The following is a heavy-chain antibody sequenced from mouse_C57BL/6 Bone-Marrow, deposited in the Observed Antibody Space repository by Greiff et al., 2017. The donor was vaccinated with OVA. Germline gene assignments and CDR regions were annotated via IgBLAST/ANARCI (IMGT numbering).Heavy chain of an antibody. D-gene: IGHD2-2*01. V-gene: IGHV1-85*01. CDR3: DRDGYDSD. J-gene: IGHJ2*01. Sequence: QVQLKESGPELVKPGASVKLSCKASGYTFTSYGINWVKQRPGQGLEWIGWIYPRDGSTKYNEKFKGKATLTVDTSSSTAYMELHSLTSEDSAVYFCDRDGYDSDWGKGTTLTVSS. CDR1: GYTFTSYG. CDR2: IYPRDGST.